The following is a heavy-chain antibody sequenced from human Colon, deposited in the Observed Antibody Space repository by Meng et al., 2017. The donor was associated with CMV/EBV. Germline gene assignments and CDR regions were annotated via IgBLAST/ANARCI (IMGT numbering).Heavy chain of an antibody. V-gene: IGHV1-2*02. Sequence: SVKVSCKASGYTFTDYYMHWVRQAPGQGLEWMGWINANSGGTTPAQKFQGRVTMTRDTSISTAYMELSSLRSDDTAVYYCARFLVVSAASKYYGMDVWGHGTTVTVSS. CDR2: INANSGGT. D-gene: IGHD2-2*01. CDR1: GYTFTDYY. CDR3: ARFLVVSAASKYYGMDV. J-gene: IGHJ6*02.